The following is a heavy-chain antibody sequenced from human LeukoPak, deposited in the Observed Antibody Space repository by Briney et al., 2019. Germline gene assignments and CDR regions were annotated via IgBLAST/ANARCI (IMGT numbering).Heavy chain of an antibody. D-gene: IGHD3-10*01. CDR3: AREARGPDYYYYGMDV. J-gene: IGHJ6*02. CDR1: GFALSSHW. CDR2: VNRDGSET. V-gene: IGHV3-7*03. Sequence: GGSLRLSCAASGFALSSHWMTWVRQVPGRGPEWVANVNRDGSETYYLDSVKGRFTISKDNAKNSLYLQMSSLRSEDTAVYYCAREARGPDYYYYGMDVWGQGTTVTVSS.